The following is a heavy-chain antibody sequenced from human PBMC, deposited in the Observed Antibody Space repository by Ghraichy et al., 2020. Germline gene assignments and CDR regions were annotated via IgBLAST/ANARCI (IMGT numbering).Heavy chain of an antibody. CDR3: IQNGFYALEY. V-gene: IGHV4-4*02. CDR2: IHHSGGT. J-gene: IGHJ4*02. Sequence: SETLSLTCTVSGGSIRSDNWMSWVRQPPGKGLEWIGEIHHSGGTNYNPSLKSRVTISIDTSKNQFSLMLTSLTAADTAVYYCIQNGFYALEYWGQGTLVTASS. CDR1: GGSIRSDNW. D-gene: IGHD2/OR15-2a*01.